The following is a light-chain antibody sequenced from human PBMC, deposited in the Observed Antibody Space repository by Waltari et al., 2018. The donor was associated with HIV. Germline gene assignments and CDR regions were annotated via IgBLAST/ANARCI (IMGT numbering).Light chain of an antibody. Sequence: QSALTQPPSASGSPGQSVTISCSGTSSDVGDYDFVSWYQQHPGKVPKLILYEVNKRPSGVPDRFSGSKSGHTASLTFSGLQADDEADYYCSSYAGSNNVVFGGGTKLTVL. V-gene: IGLV2-8*01. CDR3: SSYAGSNNVV. CDR2: EVN. CDR1: SSDVGDYDF. J-gene: IGLJ2*01.